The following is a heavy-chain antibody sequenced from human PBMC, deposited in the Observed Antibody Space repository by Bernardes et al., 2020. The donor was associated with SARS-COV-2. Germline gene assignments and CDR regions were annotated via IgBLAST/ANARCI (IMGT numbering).Heavy chain of an antibody. J-gene: IGHJ4*02. V-gene: IGHV1-24*01. CDR2: FDPEDGET. CDR1: GYALTDLT. CDR3: ATYCSSTSCYMAFEY. Sequence: ASVKVSCKVSGYALTDLTMHWVRQAPGKGLEWMGGFDPEDGETIYAQKFQGRVTMTEDTSTDTAYMELSSLRSEDTAFYYCATYCSSTSCYMAFEYWGQGTLVTVSS. D-gene: IGHD2-2*02.